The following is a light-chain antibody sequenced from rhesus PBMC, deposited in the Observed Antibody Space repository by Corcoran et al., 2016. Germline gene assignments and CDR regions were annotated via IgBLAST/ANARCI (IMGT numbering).Light chain of an antibody. V-gene: IGKV4-1*01. CDR3: QQYYSSPLT. J-gene: IGKJ4*01. CDR2: WAS. Sequence: DIVMTQSLDSLPVSLGERVTIHCKSSQSLLDSSNNKNYLAWYQQKPGQAPQLLIYWASTRESGVPHRFSGSGSGTDFTLTISGLQAEDVAVYYCQQYYSSPLTFGGGTKVEIK. CDR1: QSLLDSSNNKNY.